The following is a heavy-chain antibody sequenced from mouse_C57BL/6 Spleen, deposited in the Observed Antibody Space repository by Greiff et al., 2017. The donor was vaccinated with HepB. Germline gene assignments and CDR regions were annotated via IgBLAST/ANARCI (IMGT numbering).Heavy chain of an antibody. CDR2: ISSGSSTI. Sequence: EVKLMESGGGLVKPGGSLKLSCAASGFTFSDYGMHWVRQAPEKGLEWVAYISSGSSTIYYADTVKGRFTISRDNAKNTLFLQMTSLRAEDTAMYYGARTTTVVEYFDYWGQGTTLTVSS. D-gene: IGHD1-1*01. V-gene: IGHV5-17*01. J-gene: IGHJ2*01. CDR3: ARTTTVVEYFDY. CDR1: GFTFSDYG.